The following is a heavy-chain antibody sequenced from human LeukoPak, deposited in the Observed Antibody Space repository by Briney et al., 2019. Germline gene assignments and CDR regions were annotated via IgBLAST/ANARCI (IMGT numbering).Heavy chain of an antibody. CDR3: ARGLFGEFVFDY. Sequence: SETLSLTCTVSGGSISSTRYYWGWIRQPPGKGLEWIGSIYYSGSTYYNPSLKSRVTISVDTSKNQFSLKLSSVTAADTAVYYCARGLFGEFVFDYWGQGTLVTVSS. J-gene: IGHJ4*02. V-gene: IGHV4-39*07. CDR1: GGSISSTRYY. CDR2: IYYSGST. D-gene: IGHD3-10*02.